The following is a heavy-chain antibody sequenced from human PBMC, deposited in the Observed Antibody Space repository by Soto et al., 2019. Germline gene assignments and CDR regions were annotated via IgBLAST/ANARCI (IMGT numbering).Heavy chain of an antibody. J-gene: IGHJ4*02. V-gene: IGHV3-11*06. CDR1: GFTFSDYY. D-gene: IGHD2-8*01. CDR3: ARTPDCTNGVCSAGFDY. Sequence: GGSLGLSCAASGFTFSDYYMSWIRQAPGKGLEWVSYISSSSSYTNYADSVKGRFTTSRDNAKNSLYLQMNSLRAEDTAVYYCARTPDCTNGVCSAGFDYWGQGTLVTVSS. CDR2: ISSSSSYT.